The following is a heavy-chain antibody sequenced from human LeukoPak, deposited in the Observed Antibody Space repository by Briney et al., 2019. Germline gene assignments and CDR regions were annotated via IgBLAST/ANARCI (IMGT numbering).Heavy chain of an antibody. V-gene: IGHV4-59*01. Sequence: SETLSLTCNVSGGSISGYHWSWIRQPQGKGLEWLGYIYYSGSSNYNPSLKSRVTMSADTSKNQFSLKLSSVTAADTAVYYCARVPRSYYYHYYMHVWGKGTTVTVSS. J-gene: IGHJ6*03. CDR3: ARVPRSYYYHYYMHV. CDR2: IYYSGSS. CDR1: GGSISGYH.